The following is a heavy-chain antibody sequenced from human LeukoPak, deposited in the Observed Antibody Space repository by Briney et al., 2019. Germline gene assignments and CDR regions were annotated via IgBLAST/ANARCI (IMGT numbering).Heavy chain of an antibody. D-gene: IGHD3-22*01. J-gene: IGHJ4*02. CDR3: ARGFPPRRNYDSSGYYSYYSDY. CDR2: ISAYNGHT. Sequence: ASVKVSCKASGYTFTSYGLTWVRQAPGQGLEWMGWISAYNGHTKYPQKLQGRDTMTTDTSTSTAYMELRSLRSDDTAVYYCARGFPPRRNYDSSGYYSYYSDYWGQGTLVTVSS. V-gene: IGHV1-18*01. CDR1: GYTFTSYG.